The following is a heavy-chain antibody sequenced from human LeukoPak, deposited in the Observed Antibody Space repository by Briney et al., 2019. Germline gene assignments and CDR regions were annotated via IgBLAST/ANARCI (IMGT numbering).Heavy chain of an antibody. CDR3: ARPRRGLVINDAFDI. J-gene: IGHJ3*02. CDR2: IYSSSTYI. V-gene: IGHV3-21*04. Sequence: GGSLRLSCAASGFPFSTYSMNWVRQAPGKGLEWVACIYSSSTYIYYADSVKGRFTISRDNAKNSLYLQMNSLRAEDTAVYYCARPRRGLVINDAFDIWGQGTMVTVSS. CDR1: GFPFSTYS. D-gene: IGHD3-3*01.